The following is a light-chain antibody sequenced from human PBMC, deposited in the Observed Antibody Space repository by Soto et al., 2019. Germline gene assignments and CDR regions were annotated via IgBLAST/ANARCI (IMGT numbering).Light chain of an antibody. Sequence: DIQMTQSPSSLSASVGDRFTITCRASQSISSYLNWYQQKPGKAPKLLIYAASTLQSGVPSRFSGSGSGTDFTLTISCLQSEDFAVYYCQQYNNWLTFGGGTKVDIK. J-gene: IGKJ4*01. CDR2: AAS. CDR3: QQYNNWLT. V-gene: IGKV1-39*01. CDR1: QSISSY.